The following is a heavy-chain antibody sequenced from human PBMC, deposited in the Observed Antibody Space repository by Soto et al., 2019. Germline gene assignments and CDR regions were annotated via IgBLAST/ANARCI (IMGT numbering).Heavy chain of an antibody. V-gene: IGHV3-7*01. CDR2: IKQDGSEK. CDR1: GFTFSSYW. Sequence: PGGSLRLSCAASGFTFSSYWMSWVRQAPGKGLEWVANIKQDGSEKYYVDSVRGRFTISRDNAKNSLYLQMNSLRAEDTAVYYCARDYWTTTYYYGMGVWGQGTTVTVSS. D-gene: IGHD2-8*01. CDR3: ARDYWTTTYYYGMGV. J-gene: IGHJ6*02.